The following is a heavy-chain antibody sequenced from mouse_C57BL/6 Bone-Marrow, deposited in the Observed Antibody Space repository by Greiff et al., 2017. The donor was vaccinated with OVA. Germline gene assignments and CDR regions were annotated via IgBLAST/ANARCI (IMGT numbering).Heavy chain of an antibody. CDR2: IWRGGST. CDR3: AKNYYGSSRYWYFDV. CDR1: GFSLTSYG. Sequence: QVQLQQSGPGLVQPSQSLSITCTVSGFSLTSYGVHWVRQSPGKGLEWLGVIWRGGSTDYNAAFMSRLSITKDNSKSQVFFKMNSLQADDTAIYYCAKNYYGSSRYWYFDVWGTGTTVTVSS. D-gene: IGHD1-1*01. J-gene: IGHJ1*03. V-gene: IGHV2-5*01.